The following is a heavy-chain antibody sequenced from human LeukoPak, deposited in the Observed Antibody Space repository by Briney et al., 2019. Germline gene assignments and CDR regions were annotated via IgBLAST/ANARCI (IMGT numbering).Heavy chain of an antibody. J-gene: IGHJ4*02. CDR2: ISADGVTE. CDR3: ARDPGFGEYDY. D-gene: IGHD3-10*01. V-gene: IGHV3-30*03. CDR1: GFTFNTYR. Sequence: GRSLRLSCTASGFTFNTYRIHWVRQAPAKGLEWVAAISADGVTEFYVNSVKGRLTISRDNSRSTLFLRMEMLRVEDTALYYCARDPGFGEYDYWGQGTLVTVSS.